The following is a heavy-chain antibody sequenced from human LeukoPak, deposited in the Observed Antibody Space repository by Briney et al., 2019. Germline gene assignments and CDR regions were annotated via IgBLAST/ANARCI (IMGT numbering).Heavy chain of an antibody. CDR2: IDSNCRVK. J-gene: IGHJ4*02. CDR3: AREMNYDDYRPSDY. CDR1: GYTFTGYY. D-gene: IGHD4-17*01. Sequence: ASVTVSCKASGYTFTGYYMHWVRRAPGQGLEWMGRIDSNCRVKNDAQNLQGRDTMTSDTSISTDYIELIRLRSDDTAVHYCAREMNYDDYRPSDYWGQGTLVTVSS. V-gene: IGHV1-2*02.